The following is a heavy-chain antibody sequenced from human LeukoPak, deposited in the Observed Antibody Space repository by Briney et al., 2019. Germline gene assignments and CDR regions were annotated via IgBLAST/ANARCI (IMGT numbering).Heavy chain of an antibody. J-gene: IGHJ5*02. CDR2: IIPIFGTA. D-gene: IGHD3-10*01. V-gene: IGHV1-69*05. Sequence: SVKVSCKASGGTFSSYTISWVRQAPGQGLEWMGRIIPIFGTANYAQKFQGRVTITTDESTSTAYMELSSLRSEDTAVYYCAREADSYYYGSGRNWFDPWGQGTLVTVSS. CDR3: AREADSYYYGSGRNWFDP. CDR1: GGTFSSYT.